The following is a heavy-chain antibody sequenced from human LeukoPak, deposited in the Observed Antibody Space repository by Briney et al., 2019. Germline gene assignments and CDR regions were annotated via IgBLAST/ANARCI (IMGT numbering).Heavy chain of an antibody. D-gene: IGHD6-19*01. Sequence: SETLSLTCAVSGGSISSSNWWSWVRQPPGKGLEWIGEINHSGSTNYNPSLKSRVTISVDTSKNQFSLKLGSVTAADTAVYYCARPKAVAGIVYYFDYWGQGTLVTVSS. J-gene: IGHJ4*02. CDR1: GGSISSSNW. CDR2: INHSGST. V-gene: IGHV4-4*02. CDR3: ARPKAVAGIVYYFDY.